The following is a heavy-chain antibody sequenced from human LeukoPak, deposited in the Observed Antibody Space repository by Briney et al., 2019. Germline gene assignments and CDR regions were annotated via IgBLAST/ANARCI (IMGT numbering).Heavy chain of an antibody. D-gene: IGHD3-10*01. CDR2: IFYSGST. Sequence: SETLSLTCTVSGYSISSGYYWGWIRQPPGKGLEWIGNIFYSGSTYYSPSLKSRVTISLDTSRNQFSLKLNSVTAADTAIYYCAKSNGYGLVDIWGQGTMVTVSS. V-gene: IGHV4-38-2*02. J-gene: IGHJ3*02. CDR3: AKSNGYGLVDI. CDR1: GYSISSGYY.